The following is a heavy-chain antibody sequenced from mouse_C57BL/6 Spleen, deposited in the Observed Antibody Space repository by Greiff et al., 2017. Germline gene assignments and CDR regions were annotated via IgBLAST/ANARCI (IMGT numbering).Heavy chain of an antibody. CDR2: IDPSDSYT. D-gene: IGHD1-1*01. CDR3: ARRGYGSSYDAMDY. Sequence: QVQLQQSGAELVKPGASVKLSCKASGYTFTSYWMQWVKQRPGQGLEWIGEIDPSDSYTNYNQKFKGKATLTVDTSSSTAYMQLSSLTSEDSAVDYCARRGYGSSYDAMDYWGQGTSVTVSS. V-gene: IGHV1-50*01. J-gene: IGHJ4*01. CDR1: GYTFTSYW.